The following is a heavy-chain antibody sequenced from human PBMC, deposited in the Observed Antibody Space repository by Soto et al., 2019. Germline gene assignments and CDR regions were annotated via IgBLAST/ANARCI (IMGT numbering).Heavy chain of an antibody. CDR1: GDTFTDYY. J-gene: IGHJ4*02. CDR3: ASGGHVVVVTAALDY. D-gene: IGHD2-21*02. CDR2: VNPSGGHT. Sequence: QVQLMQSGAEVKKPGASVKVSCKASGDTFTDYYIHWVRQAPGQGLEWMGTVNPSGGHTTYAQHLRGRLTLTRDTSTSTLNMEMTSLTSDDTAIYYCASGGHVVVVTAALDYWGQGTLVTVSS. V-gene: IGHV1-46*01.